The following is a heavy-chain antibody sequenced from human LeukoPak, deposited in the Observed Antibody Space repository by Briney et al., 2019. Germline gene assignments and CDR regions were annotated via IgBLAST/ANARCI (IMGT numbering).Heavy chain of an antibody. J-gene: IGHJ4*02. CDR1: GGSIGIYY. D-gene: IGHD1-1*01. CDR2: IYYSGST. CDR3: ARHGGTSRSPIDY. Sequence: SETLSLTCTVSGGSIGIYYWSWIRQPPGKGLEWIGYIYYSGSTDYNLSLKSRVSISIDTSKNQFSLNLSSVTAADTAVYYCARHGGTSRSPIDYWGQGILVTVSS. V-gene: IGHV4-59*08.